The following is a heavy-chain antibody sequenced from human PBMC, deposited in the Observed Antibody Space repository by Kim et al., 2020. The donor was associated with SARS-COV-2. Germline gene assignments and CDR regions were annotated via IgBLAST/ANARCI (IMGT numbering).Heavy chain of an antibody. CDR2: IRAKTEGGTT. D-gene: IGHD6-6*01. V-gene: IGHV3-15*01. CDR1: GLTFSYAH. CDR3: YTIDKAVRSRSGSGDY. J-gene: IGHJ4*02. Sequence: GGSLRLSCAASGLTFSYAHISWVRQAPGKGLEWVGRIRAKTEGGTTDYAAPVRGRFTILRDDSKNTLHLQMDRLKSEDTAVYYCYTIDKAVRSRSGSGDYWGQGTLVTVPS.